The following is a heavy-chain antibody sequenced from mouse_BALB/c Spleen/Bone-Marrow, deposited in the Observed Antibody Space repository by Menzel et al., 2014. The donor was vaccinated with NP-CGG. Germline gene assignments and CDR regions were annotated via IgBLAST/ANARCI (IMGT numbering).Heavy chain of an antibody. J-gene: IGHJ1*01. CDR3: ARPNLPYCYGSSYWYFDG. D-gene: IGHD1-1*01. Sequence: EVQVVESGGGLVQPGGSLRLSCATSGFTFTDYYMSWVRQPPGKALEWLGFIRNKANGYTTEYSASVKGRFTISRDNSQSILYLQMNTLRTEDSATYYCARPNLPYCYGSSYWYFDGWGAGTTVTVSS. CDR1: GFTFTDYY. V-gene: IGHV7-3*02. CDR2: IRNKANGYTT.